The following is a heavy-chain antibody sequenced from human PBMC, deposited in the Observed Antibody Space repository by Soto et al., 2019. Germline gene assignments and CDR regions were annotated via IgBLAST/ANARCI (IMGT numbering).Heavy chain of an antibody. V-gene: IGHV4-30-4*01. CDR3: SRTGLLGSRLDI. CDR2: IYHIGRT. D-gene: IGHD1-26*01. J-gene: IGHJ1*01. Sequence: SQALSVTWSVSGDCISSSGNYWAWIRQPPGKGLDWIGYIYHIGRTYYNPSLQSRLHISVDTSRIQFSLRLSSVTAAYRAVYYCSRTGLLGSRLDIWGRGTLVTGSS. CDR1: GDCISSSGNY.